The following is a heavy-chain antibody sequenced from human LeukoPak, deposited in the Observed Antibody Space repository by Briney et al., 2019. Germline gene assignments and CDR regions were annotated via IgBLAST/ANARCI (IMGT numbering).Heavy chain of an antibody. Sequence: ASVKVSCKASGYTFTGYYMHWVRQAPGQGLEWMGWINPNSGGTNYAQKFQGRVTMTRDTSIGTAYMELSRLRSDDTAVFYCARDLMSGGYGLDVWGQGTTVTVSS. J-gene: IGHJ6*02. CDR3: ARDLMSGGYGLDV. CDR2: INPNSGGT. CDR1: GYTFTGYY. D-gene: IGHD1-1*01. V-gene: IGHV1-2*02.